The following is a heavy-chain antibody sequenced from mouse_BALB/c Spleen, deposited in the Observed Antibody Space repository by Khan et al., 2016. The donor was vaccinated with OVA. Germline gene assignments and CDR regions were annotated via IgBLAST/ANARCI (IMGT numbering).Heavy chain of an antibody. Sequence: EVLLVESGGGLVKPGGSLKLSCEVSGFAFNSYDMSWVRQTPEKRLEWVATISSTGSYTYYPGSVKGRFTISRDTARNTLYLQMSRLRSEDTALYYCTRPSYYGNPWFTYWGQGTLVTVSA. CDR3: TRPSYYGNPWFTY. V-gene: IGHV5-9*02. CDR1: GFAFNSYD. D-gene: IGHD2-10*01. J-gene: IGHJ3*01. CDR2: ISSTGSYT.